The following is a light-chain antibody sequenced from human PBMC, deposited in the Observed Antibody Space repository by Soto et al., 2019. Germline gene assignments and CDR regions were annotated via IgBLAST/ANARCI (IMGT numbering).Light chain of an antibody. CDR2: DAS. CDR3: QQRIDWPRT. CDR1: QSVNNY. V-gene: IGKV3-11*01. Sequence: EILLTQSPATLSVSPGEIATLSFSASQSVNNYLAWYQQTPGQAPRLLIYDASTRATGIPARFSGSGSGTDFTLTISSLEPEDFAVYYCQQRIDWPRTFGQGTKVDIK. J-gene: IGKJ1*01.